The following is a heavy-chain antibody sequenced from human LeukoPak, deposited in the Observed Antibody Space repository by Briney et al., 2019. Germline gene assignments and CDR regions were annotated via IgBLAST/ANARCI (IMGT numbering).Heavy chain of an antibody. J-gene: IGHJ4*02. D-gene: IGHD1-26*01. Sequence: GGSLRLSCAASGFTVSSNYMSWVRQAPGKGLEWVSLIYSGGTTYYADSVKGRFTISRDNAKNSLYLQMNSLRAEDTAVYYCARGGLVGATEDYWGQGTLVTVSS. CDR2: IYSGGTT. V-gene: IGHV3-53*01. CDR3: ARGGLVGATEDY. CDR1: GFTVSSNY.